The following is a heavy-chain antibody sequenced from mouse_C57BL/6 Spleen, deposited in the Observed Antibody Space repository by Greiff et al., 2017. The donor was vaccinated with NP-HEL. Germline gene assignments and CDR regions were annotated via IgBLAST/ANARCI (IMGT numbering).Heavy chain of an antibody. J-gene: IGHJ1*03. CDR2: ISDGGSYT. CDR1: GFTFSSYA. Sequence: EVMLVESGGGLVKPGGSLKLSCAASGFTFSSYAMSWVRQTPEKRLEWVATISDGGSYTYYPDNVKGRFTISRDNAKNNLYLQMSHLKSEDTAMYYCAREDYDYDVYWYFDVWGTGTTVTVSS. V-gene: IGHV5-4*01. CDR3: AREDYDYDVYWYFDV. D-gene: IGHD2-4*01.